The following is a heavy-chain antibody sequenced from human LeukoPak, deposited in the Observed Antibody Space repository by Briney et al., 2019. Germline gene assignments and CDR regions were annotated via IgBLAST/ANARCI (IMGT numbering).Heavy chain of an antibody. CDR2: ISSSGRGT. Sequence: GGSLRLSCAASGFTFSSFAMSWVRQAPGKGLEWVSSISSSGRGTYYAASVKGRFAISRDTSKNTLYPQMNSLRAEDTAFYYCAKDGPYSGYDLARWGQGTLVTVSS. CDR3: AKDGPYSGYDLAR. V-gene: IGHV3-23*01. J-gene: IGHJ4*02. CDR1: GFTFSSFA. D-gene: IGHD5-12*01.